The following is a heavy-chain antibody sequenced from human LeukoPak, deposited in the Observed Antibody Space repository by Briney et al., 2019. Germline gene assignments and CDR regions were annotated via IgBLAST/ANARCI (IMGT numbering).Heavy chain of an antibody. CDR3: ARAWSYSGWSPYALDI. J-gene: IGHJ3*02. CDR1: GYSISRDYY. V-gene: IGHV4-38-2*02. Sequence: SETLSLTCNVSGYSISRDYYWGWIRQPPGKGLEWIGSIYHSVSTYYNPSLKSRVTISVDTSKNQFSLKLSSVTAADTAVYYCARAWSYSGWSPYALDIWGQGTMVTVSS. CDR2: IYHSVST. D-gene: IGHD6-19*01.